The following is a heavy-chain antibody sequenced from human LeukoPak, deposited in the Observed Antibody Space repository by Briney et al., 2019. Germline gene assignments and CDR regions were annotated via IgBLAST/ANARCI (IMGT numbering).Heavy chain of an antibody. CDR1: GYSFTSYW. CDR3: ARRLGGYYDSSGLLDY. Sequence: GESLKISCKGSGYSFTSYWIGWVRQMPGKGLEWMGIIYPGDSETRYSPSFQGQVTISADKSISTAYLQWSSLKVSDTATYYCARRLGGYYDSSGLLDYRGQGTLVTVSS. D-gene: IGHD3-22*01. CDR2: IYPGDSET. J-gene: IGHJ4*02. V-gene: IGHV5-51*01.